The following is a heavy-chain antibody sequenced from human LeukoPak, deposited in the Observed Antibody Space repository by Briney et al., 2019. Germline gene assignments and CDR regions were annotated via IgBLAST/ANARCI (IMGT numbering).Heavy chain of an antibody. J-gene: IGHJ4*02. Sequence: ASVKVSCKASGYTFTGYYMHWVRQAPGQGLEWMGWINPNSDGTNYAQKFQGRVTMTRDTSISTAYMELSRLRSDDTAVYYCARDGYDSSGHRYYFDYWGQGTLVTVSS. CDR2: INPNSDGT. CDR3: ARDGYDSSGHRYYFDY. D-gene: IGHD3-22*01. V-gene: IGHV1-2*02. CDR1: GYTFTGYY.